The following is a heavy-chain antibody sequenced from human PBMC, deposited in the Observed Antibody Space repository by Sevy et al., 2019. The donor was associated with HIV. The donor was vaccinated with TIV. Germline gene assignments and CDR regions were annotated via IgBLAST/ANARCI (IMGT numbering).Heavy chain of an antibody. CDR2: LSFGCGEI. CDR3: AREGCTKPHDY. J-gene: IGHJ4*02. CDR1: GFTFSKYC. V-gene: IGHV3-23*01. D-gene: IGHD2-8*01. Sequence: GGSLRLSCAASGFTFSKYCMSWVRQPPGKGLEWVSTLSFGCGEINYADSVKGRFTISRDNSKSSVYLQMNNLRPEDTAVYYCAREGCTKPHDYWGQGTLVTVSS.